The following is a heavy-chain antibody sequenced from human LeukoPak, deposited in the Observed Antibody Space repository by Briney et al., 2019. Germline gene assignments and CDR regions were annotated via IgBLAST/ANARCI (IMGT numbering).Heavy chain of an antibody. J-gene: IGHJ4*02. CDR2: IDSHGSAT. D-gene: IGHD1-26*01. CDR1: GFISGDYW. CDR3: VRTIVGATFDY. Sequence: GGSLRLSCAASGFISGDYWMHWVRQAPGKGLVWLSRIDSHGSATTYADSVKGRFTISRDNPKNTLYLQMNSLRAEDTAVYYCVRTIVGATFDYWGQGTLVTVSS. V-gene: IGHV3-74*01.